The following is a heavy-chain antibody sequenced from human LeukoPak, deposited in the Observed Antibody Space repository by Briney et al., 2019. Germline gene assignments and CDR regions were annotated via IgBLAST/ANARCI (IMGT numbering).Heavy chain of an antibody. Sequence: SETLSLTCTVSGGSISSYYWSWIRQPPGKGLEWIGYIYYSGSTNYNPSPKSRVTISVDTSKNQFSLKLSSVTAADTAVYYCARVRCSSTSCHGMDVWGQGTTVTVSS. D-gene: IGHD2-2*01. J-gene: IGHJ6*02. CDR3: ARVRCSSTSCHGMDV. V-gene: IGHV4-59*01. CDR2: IYYSGST. CDR1: GGSISSYY.